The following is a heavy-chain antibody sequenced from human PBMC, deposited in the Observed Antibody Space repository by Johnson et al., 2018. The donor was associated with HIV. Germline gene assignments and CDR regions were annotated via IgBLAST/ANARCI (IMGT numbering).Heavy chain of an antibody. CDR3: TRGWGYAFDI. CDR1: GFTFNSYG. Sequence: QVQVVESGGGVVQPGRSLRLSCAASGFTFNSYGMHWVRQAPGKGLEWVAVISYDGSNKYYADSVKGRFTISRDNSKNTLYLRMNSLRAEDTAVYYCTRGWGYAFDIWGQGTMVTVSS. J-gene: IGHJ3*02. V-gene: IGHV3-30*03. CDR2: ISYDGSNK. D-gene: IGHD3-10*01.